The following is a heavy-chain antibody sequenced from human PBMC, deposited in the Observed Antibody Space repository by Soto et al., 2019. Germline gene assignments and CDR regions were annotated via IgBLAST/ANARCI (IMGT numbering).Heavy chain of an antibody. V-gene: IGHV1-2*02. CDR2: INPKTAAT. CDR1: GYTFSDYF. Sequence: QVQLVQSGAEVGKSGASVKVSCKASGYTFSDYFIQWLRQAPGQGLEWVAWINPKTAATNYAKKFQERVTGTSDTSVSTAYLELTRLRPDDTALYYCARIKWGLDYYSGMDVWGQGTAVSVTS. D-gene: IGHD1-26*01. CDR3: ARIKWGLDYYSGMDV. J-gene: IGHJ6*02.